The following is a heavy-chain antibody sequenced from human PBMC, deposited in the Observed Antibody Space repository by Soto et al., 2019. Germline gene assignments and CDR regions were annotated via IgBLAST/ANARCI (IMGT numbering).Heavy chain of an antibody. D-gene: IGHD5-18*01. CDR3: ARERGDTPMVTYHYYYGMDV. CDR1: GFTFSDYY. V-gene: IGHV3-11*01. CDR2: ISSSGSTI. J-gene: IGHJ6*02. Sequence: QVQLVESGGGLVKPGGSLRLSCVASGFTFSDYYMSWIRQAPGKGLEWVSYISSSGSTIYYADSVKGRFTISRDNAKNSLYLQLTSLRAEDPAVYYCARERGDTPMVTYHYYYGMDVWGQGTTVTVSS.